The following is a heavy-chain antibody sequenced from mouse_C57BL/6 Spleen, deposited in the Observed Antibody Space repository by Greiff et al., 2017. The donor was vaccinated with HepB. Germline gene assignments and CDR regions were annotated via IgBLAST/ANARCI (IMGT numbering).Heavy chain of an antibody. J-gene: IGHJ3*01. CDR2: ISDGGSYT. D-gene: IGHD3-3*01. CDR3: ARGDRFAY. V-gene: IGHV5-4*03. CDR1: GFTFSSYA. Sequence: EVRLVESGGGLVKPGGSLKLSCAASGFTFSSYAMSWVRQTPEKRLEWVATISDGGSYTYYPDNVKGRFTISRDNAKNNLYLQMSHLKSEDTAMYYCARGDRFAYWGQGPLVTVSA.